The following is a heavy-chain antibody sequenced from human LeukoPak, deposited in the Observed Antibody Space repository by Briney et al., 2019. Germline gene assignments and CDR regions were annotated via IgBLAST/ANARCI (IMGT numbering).Heavy chain of an antibody. V-gene: IGHV3-48*02. CDR3: ARGGGRYCSSASCHLDY. J-gene: IGHJ4*02. CDR1: GFTFSDCS. Sequence: PGGSLRLSCAASGFTFSDCSMNWVRQAPGKGLEWVSYISSSSSTVYYADSVKGRFTISRDNAKNSLYLQMNSLRDEDTAVYYCARGGGRYCSSASCHLDYWGQGTLVTVSS. D-gene: IGHD2-2*01. CDR2: ISSSSSTV.